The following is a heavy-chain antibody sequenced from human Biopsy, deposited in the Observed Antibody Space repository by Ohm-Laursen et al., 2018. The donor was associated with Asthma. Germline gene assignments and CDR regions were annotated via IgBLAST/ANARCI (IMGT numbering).Heavy chain of an antibody. Sequence: PGTLSLTCCVSGGSISVSNWWSWVRQPPGRGLEWIGQIYHLGNANYNPSLKSRVTMSVDKSKNQFSLKLTSVTAADTAVYFCARRWRSYDSSNYYLDQWGQGTLVTVSS. V-gene: IGHV4-4*01. D-gene: IGHD3-22*01. CDR3: ARRWRSYDSSNYYLDQ. CDR1: GGSISVSNW. CDR2: IYHLGNA. J-gene: IGHJ4*02.